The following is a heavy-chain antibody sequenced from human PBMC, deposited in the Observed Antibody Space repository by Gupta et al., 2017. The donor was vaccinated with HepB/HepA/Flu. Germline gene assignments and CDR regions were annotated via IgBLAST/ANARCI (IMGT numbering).Heavy chain of an antibody. CDR3: AKRGGTNDTNGHLDV. CDR2: RSATGSTE. J-gene: IGHJ6*02. V-gene: IGHV3-23*01. Sequence: EVQMLESGGGLVQPGGSLRLSCVGSRFTFRTFPMSWVRQAPGKGLQWVSGRSATGSTEYYADPVKGRFTISRDNSKNTLYLQMNSLRGEDTALYYCAKRGGTNDTNGHLDVGGPGTTVTVSS. CDR1: RFTFRTFP. D-gene: IGHD2-8*01.